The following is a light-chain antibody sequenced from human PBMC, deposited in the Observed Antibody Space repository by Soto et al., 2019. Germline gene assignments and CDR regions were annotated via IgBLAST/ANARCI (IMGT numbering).Light chain of an antibody. CDR2: DVT. Sequence: QSVLRQPASVSLPPAQSITISCTGTSSDVGGFEYVSWYQHQPGKAPKLIIYDVTKRPSGVSNRFSASKSGNTASLTISGIQAEDEGDYYCGSITRSTTSVFGTGTKVTVL. V-gene: IGLV2-14*01. CDR1: SSDVGGFEY. CDR3: GSITRSTTSV. J-gene: IGLJ1*01.